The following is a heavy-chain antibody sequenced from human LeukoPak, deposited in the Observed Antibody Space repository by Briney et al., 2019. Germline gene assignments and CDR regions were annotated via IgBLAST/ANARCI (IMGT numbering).Heavy chain of an antibody. V-gene: IGHV3-30*04. CDR2: ISYDGSNK. J-gene: IGHJ4*02. D-gene: IGHD2-2*02. Sequence: PGGSLRLSYAASGFTFSSYAMHWVRQAPGKGLEWVAVISYDGSNKYYADSVKGRFTISRDNSKNTLYLQMNSLRAEDTAVYYCARGFYTVNFDYWGQGTLVTVSS. CDR1: GFTFSSYA. CDR3: ARGFYTVNFDY.